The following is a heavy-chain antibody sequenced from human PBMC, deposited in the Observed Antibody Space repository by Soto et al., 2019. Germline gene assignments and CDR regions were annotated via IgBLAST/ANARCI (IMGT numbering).Heavy chain of an antibody. CDR1: GGSIISYY. Sequence: SETLSLTCTVSGGSIISYYWSWIRQPPGKGLEWIGYIYYSGSTNYNPSLKSRVTISVDTSKNQFSLKLSSVTAADTAVYYCARAAKSADLDYWGQGTPVTVSS. CDR3: ARAAKSADLDY. J-gene: IGHJ4*02. V-gene: IGHV4-59*01. CDR2: IYYSGST.